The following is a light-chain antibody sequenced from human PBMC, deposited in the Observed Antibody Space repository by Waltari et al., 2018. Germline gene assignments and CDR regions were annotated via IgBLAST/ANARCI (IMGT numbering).Light chain of an antibody. CDR1: SSDIGVYNY. V-gene: IGLV2-14*01. CDR2: EVS. CDR3: SSYTSSTTWL. J-gene: IGLJ3*02. Sequence: QSALTQPASVSGSPGPSITISCIGTSSDIGVYNYVSLYQQSPGKAPKLLIFEVSNRPSGVSHRFSGSKSGNTASLTISGLQAEDEADYYCSSYTSSTTWLFGGGTKLTVL.